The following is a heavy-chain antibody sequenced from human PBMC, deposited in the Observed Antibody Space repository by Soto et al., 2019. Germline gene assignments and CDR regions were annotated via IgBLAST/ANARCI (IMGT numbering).Heavy chain of an antibody. J-gene: IGHJ6*03. V-gene: IGHV5-51*01. CDR1: GYSYTSYR. CDR2: IYPGDSDT. D-gene: IGHD6-6*01. CDR3: ARLGAARPDYYYYYMDV. Sequence: PVEALKISCKGSGYSYTSYRIGWVRQMPGKGLEWMGIIYPGDSDTRYSPSFQGQVTISADKSISTAYLQWSSLKASDTAMYYCARLGAARPDYYYYYMDVWGKGTTVTVSS.